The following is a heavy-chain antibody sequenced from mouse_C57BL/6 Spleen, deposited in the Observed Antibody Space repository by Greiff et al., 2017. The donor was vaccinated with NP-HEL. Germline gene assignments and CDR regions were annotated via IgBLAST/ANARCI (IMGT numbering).Heavy chain of an antibody. Sequence: VMLVESGPGLVQPSQSLSITCTVSGFSLTSYGVHWVRQSPGKGLEWLGVIWSGGSTDYNAAFISRLSISKDNSKSQVFFKMNSLQADDTAIYYCARITTVVAPYYAMDYWGQGTSVTVSS. CDR1: GFSLTSYG. D-gene: IGHD1-1*01. CDR2: IWSGGST. J-gene: IGHJ4*01. V-gene: IGHV2-2*01. CDR3: ARITTVVAPYYAMDY.